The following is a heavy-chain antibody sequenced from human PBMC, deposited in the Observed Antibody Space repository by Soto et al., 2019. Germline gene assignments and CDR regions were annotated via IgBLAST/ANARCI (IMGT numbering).Heavy chain of an antibody. CDR1: GYTFTSYG. CDR2: ISAYNGNT. Sequence: ASVKVSCKASGYTFTSYGISWVRQAPGQGLEWMGWISAYNGNTNYAQKLQGRVTMTTDTSTSTAYMELRSLRSDDTAVYYCARDFYASYYDFWSGDNFDYWGQGTLVTVSS. V-gene: IGHV1-18*01. J-gene: IGHJ4*02. CDR3: ARDFYASYYDFWSGDNFDY. D-gene: IGHD3-3*01.